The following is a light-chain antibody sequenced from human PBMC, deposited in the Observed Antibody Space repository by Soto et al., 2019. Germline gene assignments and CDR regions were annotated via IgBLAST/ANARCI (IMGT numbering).Light chain of an antibody. V-gene: IGLV2-14*01. CDR3: SSYTSSSTWV. CDR2: EVS. Sequence: QSALTQPASVSGSPGQSITISCTGTSNDVGGYNYVSWYQQHPGKAPKLMIYEVSNRPSGVSNRFSGSKSGNTASLTISGLQAEDEADYYCSSYTSSSTWVFGGGPKLPVL. J-gene: IGLJ3*02. CDR1: SNDVGGYNY.